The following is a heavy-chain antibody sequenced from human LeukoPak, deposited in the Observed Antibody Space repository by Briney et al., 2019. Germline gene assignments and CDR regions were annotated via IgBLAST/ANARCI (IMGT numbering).Heavy chain of an antibody. D-gene: IGHD3-22*01. Sequence: GGSLRLSCAASGFTFSSYSMNWGRQAPGKGLEWVSSISSSSSYIYYADSVKGRFTISRDNAKNSLYLQMNSLRAEDTAVYYCARTYYDSSGYYQGEFDYWGQGTLVTVSS. CDR2: ISSSSSYI. V-gene: IGHV3-21*01. J-gene: IGHJ4*02. CDR3: ARTYYDSSGYYQGEFDY. CDR1: GFTFSSYS.